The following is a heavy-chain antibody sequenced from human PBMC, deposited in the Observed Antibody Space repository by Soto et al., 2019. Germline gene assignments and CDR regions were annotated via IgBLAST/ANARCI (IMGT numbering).Heavy chain of an antibody. Sequence: GGSLRLSCSASGFIFNNYAMHWVRQAPGGGLEWVSRISSSGGNTNYTDSAKGRFTISRDNPKNTLYLQMSSLSAADTALYYCAKGSGDFLRSDGLDVWGQGTVVTVSS. CDR3: AKGSGDFLRSDGLDV. D-gene: IGHD4-17*01. CDR2: ISSSGGNT. V-gene: IGHV3-64*04. J-gene: IGHJ3*01. CDR1: GFIFNNYA.